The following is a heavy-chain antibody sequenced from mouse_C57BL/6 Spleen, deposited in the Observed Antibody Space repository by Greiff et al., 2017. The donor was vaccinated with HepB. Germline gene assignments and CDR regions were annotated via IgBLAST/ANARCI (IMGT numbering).Heavy chain of an antibody. J-gene: IGHJ1*03. CDR3: AREGELGRYFDV. D-gene: IGHD4-1*01. CDR2: INYDGSST. CDR1: GFTFSDYY. Sequence: EVQVVESEGGLVQPGSSMKLSCTASGFTFSDYYMAWVRQVPEKGLEWVANINYDGSSTYYLDSLKSRFIISRDNAKNILYLQMSSLKSEDTATYYCAREGELGRYFDVWGTGTTVTVSS. V-gene: IGHV5-16*01.